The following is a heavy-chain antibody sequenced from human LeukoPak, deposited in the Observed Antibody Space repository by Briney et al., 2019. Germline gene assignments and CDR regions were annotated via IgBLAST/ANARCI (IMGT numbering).Heavy chain of an antibody. CDR1: GFTFSCYA. D-gene: IGHD2-21*02. V-gene: IGHV3-23*01. J-gene: IGHJ5*02. CDR3: AKDGLDTYCGGDCYLGWFDP. CDR2: ISGSGGST. Sequence: GGSLRLFCAASGFTFSCYAMSWARQARGKGREWVSAISGSGGSTFYADSVEGRFTISRDNSKHTLYMQMNSLKAEDTAVYYCAKDGLDTYCGGDCYLGWFDPWGQGTLVTVSS.